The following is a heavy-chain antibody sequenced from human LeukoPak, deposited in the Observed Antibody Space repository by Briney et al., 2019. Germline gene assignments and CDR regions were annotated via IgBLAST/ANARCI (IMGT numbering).Heavy chain of an antibody. Sequence: GGSLRLSCPTSGFTFSTSWMHWVRQAPGKGLVWVSRINTDGNTRDYADSVKGRFTISRDNAKNTLYLQMNSLRADDTAVYYCVRDMGYYDKVWGQGTLVTVSS. CDR3: VRDMGYYDKV. J-gene: IGHJ4*02. CDR2: INTDGNTR. V-gene: IGHV3-74*01. CDR1: GFTFSTSW. D-gene: IGHD3-22*01.